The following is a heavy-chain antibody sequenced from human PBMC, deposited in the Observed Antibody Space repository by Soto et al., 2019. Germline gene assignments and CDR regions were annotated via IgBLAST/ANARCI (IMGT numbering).Heavy chain of an antibody. D-gene: IGHD6-13*01. J-gene: IGHJ4*02. CDR3: ARHPLAAAGTAIDY. CDR1: GGSISSSSYY. CDR2: IYYSGST. Sequence: PSETLSLTCTVSGGSISSSSYYWGWIRQPPGKGLEWIGYIYYSGSTYYNPSLKSRVTISVDTSKNQFSLKLSSVTAADTAVYYCARHPLAAAGTAIDYWGQGTLVTVSS. V-gene: IGHV4-39*01.